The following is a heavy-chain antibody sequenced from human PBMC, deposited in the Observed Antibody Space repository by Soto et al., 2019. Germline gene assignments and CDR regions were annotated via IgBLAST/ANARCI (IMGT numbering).Heavy chain of an antibody. CDR1: GYTFTSYG. V-gene: IGHV1-18*01. D-gene: IGHD3-10*01. Sequence: QVQLVQSGAEVKKPGASVKVSCKASGYTFTSYGISWVRQAPGQGLEWMGWISAYNGNTNYAQKLQGRDTMTTDTATSTAYMELRSLRADDTAVYYWARDLLFTRGRGVILGPDYWGQGTLVTVSS. CDR3: ARDLLFTRGRGVILGPDY. J-gene: IGHJ4*02. CDR2: ISAYNGNT.